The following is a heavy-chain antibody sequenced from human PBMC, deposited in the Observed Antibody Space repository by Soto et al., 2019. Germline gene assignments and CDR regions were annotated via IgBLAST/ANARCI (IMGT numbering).Heavy chain of an antibody. CDR2: ISAYNGNT. J-gene: IGHJ6*02. V-gene: IGHV1-18*01. CDR3: ASNLLRNRRIAVAGTVYYYYGMDV. CDR1: GYTFTSYG. D-gene: IGHD6-19*01. Sequence: GASVKVSCKASGYTFTSYGISWVRQAPGQGLEWMGWISAYNGNTNYAQKLKGRVTITTETSTRTAYMELRSLRSDETAVYYCASNLLRNRRIAVAGTVYYYYGMDVWGQGTTVTVSS.